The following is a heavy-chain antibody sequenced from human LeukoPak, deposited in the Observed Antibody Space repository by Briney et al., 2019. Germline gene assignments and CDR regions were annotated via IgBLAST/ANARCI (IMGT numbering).Heavy chain of an antibody. CDR1: GFTFSTYS. CDR3: ARDPHSAPGGGLDY. Sequence: GGSLRLSCAASGFTFSTYSMNWVRQAPGKGLEWVSSISSSSSYIYYADSVKGRFTISRDNAKNSLYLQMNSLRAEDTAVYYCARDPHSAPGGGLDYWGQGTLVTVSS. J-gene: IGHJ4*02. D-gene: IGHD3-10*01. V-gene: IGHV3-21*01. CDR2: ISSSSSYI.